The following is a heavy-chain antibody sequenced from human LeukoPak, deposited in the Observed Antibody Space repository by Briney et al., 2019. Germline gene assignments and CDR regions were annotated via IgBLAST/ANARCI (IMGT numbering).Heavy chain of an antibody. J-gene: IGHJ3*02. V-gene: IGHV1-2*02. CDR2: INPNSGGT. CDR3: TSLIIVDAFDI. Sequence: ASVKVSCKASGYTFTGYYIHWERQAPGQGLEWMGWINPNSGGTKYAQKFQGRVTMTRDTSISTAYMELSRLTSDDTAVYYCTSLIIVDAFDIWGQGTLVTVSS. D-gene: IGHD2-21*01. CDR1: GYTFTGYY.